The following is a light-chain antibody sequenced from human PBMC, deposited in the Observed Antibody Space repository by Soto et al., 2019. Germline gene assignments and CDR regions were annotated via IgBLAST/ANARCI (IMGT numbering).Light chain of an antibody. CDR1: QVISSW. J-gene: IGKJ2*01. CDR3: QQANSFPYT. V-gene: IGKV1-12*01. CDR2: ATS. Sequence: DIQMTQSPSSVSASVGDRVTITCRATQVISSWLAWYQQKPGKAPKLLIYATSNLQSRVPSRFSGSGSGTDFTLTITSLQPEDFATYYCQQANSFPYTFGQGTKLEIK.